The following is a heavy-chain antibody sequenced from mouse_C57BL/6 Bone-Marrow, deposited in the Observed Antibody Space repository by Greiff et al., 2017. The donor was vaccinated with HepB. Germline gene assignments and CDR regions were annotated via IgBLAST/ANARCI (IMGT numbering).Heavy chain of an antibody. D-gene: IGHD1-1*01. J-gene: IGHJ2*01. CDR1: GYTFTDYN. Sequence: EVQLQQSGPELVKPGASVKMSCKASGYTFTDYNMHWVKQSHGKSLEWIGYINPNNGGTLYNQKFKGKATLTVNKASSTAYLELRILTSEDSAVYYCAVTDWASVITTVVGGFGYWGQGTTLTVSS. CDR3: AVTDWASVITTVVGGFGY. V-gene: IGHV1-22*01. CDR2: INPNNGGT.